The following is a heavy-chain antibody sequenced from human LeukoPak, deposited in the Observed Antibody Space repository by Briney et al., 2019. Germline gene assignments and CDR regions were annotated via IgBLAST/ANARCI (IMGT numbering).Heavy chain of an antibody. D-gene: IGHD6-13*01. CDR2: INAGNGNT. V-gene: IGHV1-3*01. J-gene: IGHJ4*02. CDR1: GYTFINFA. CDR3: ARGPRAAADDY. Sequence: RASVKVFCKASGYTFINFAINWGRQAPGQRPEWMGWINAGNGNTKYSQKFQGRVTITRDTSASTAYMELSGLTSEDTAVYYCARGPRAAADDYWGQGTLVTVSS.